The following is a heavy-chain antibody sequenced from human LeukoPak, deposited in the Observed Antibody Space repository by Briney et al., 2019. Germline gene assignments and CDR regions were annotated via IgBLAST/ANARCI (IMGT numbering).Heavy chain of an antibody. CDR3: ARESPSFDL. V-gene: IGHV3-30*03. CDR1: GFTFSSYG. CDR2: VSSDGSHK. J-gene: IGHJ5*02. Sequence: GSLRLSCAAPGFTFSSYGMSWVRQAPGKGLEWVAVVSSDGSHKYYADSVRGRFTLSRDNSKNTLYLQMNSLKTEDTAVYYCARESPSFDLWGQGTLVTVSS.